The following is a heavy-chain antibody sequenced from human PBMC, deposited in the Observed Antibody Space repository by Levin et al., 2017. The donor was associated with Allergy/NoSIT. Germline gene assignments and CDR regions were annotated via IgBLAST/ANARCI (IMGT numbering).Heavy chain of an antibody. Sequence: PGGSLRLSCAASGFTFSSYTMNWVRQAPGKGLEWVSSISGSRSYIYYADSVKGRFTISRDNAKNSLYLEMNSLRAEDTAVYYCARGSSGYELDYWGQGTLVTVSS. J-gene: IGHJ4*02. CDR3: ARGSSGYELDY. CDR1: GFTFSSYT. D-gene: IGHD5-12*01. CDR2: ISGSRSYI. V-gene: IGHV3-21*01.